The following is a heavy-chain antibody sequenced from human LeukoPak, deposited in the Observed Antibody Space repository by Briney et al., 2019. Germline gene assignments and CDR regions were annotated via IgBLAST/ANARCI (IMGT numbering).Heavy chain of an antibody. Sequence: GGSLRLSCAASGFTFSSYAMNWVRQAPGKGLEWVSGISGSGGSTYYADSVKGRFTISRDTSKNTLYLQMNSLRAEDTAVYYCAEGEYCSSTSCYFPSYYFDYWGQGTLVTVSS. CDR3: AEGEYCSSTSCYFPSYYFDY. V-gene: IGHV3-23*01. CDR1: GFTFSSYA. J-gene: IGHJ4*02. D-gene: IGHD2-2*01. CDR2: ISGSGGST.